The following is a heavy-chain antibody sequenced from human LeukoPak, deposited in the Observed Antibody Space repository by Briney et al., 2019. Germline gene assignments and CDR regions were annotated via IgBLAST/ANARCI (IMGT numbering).Heavy chain of an antibody. V-gene: IGHV4-30-2*03. CDR3: ARRDSSGWYYFDY. J-gene: IGHJ4*02. CDR2: IYQSGTT. D-gene: IGHD6-19*01. Sequence: SETLSLTCAVSGGSISSGGYSWSWIRQPPGKGLEWIGYIYQSGTTYYNPSLKSRVTISVDTSKNQFSLKLSSVTAADTAVYYCARRDSSGWYYFDYWGQGTLVTVSS. CDR1: GGSISSGGYS.